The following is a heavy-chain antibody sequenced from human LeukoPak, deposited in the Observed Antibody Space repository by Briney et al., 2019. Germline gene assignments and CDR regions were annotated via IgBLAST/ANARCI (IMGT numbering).Heavy chain of an antibody. CDR3: VSGAAMDV. V-gene: IGHV3-48*03. D-gene: IGHD3-10*01. CDR2: INSVYTI. Sequence: GGSLRLSCAASGFSFSSSELNWVRQAPGTGLEWLSFINSVYTIYYADSVKGRFTISRDNARNSLYLQMNSLRVEDTAVYYCVSGAAMDVWGQGTTVTVSS. J-gene: IGHJ6*02. CDR1: GFSFSSSE.